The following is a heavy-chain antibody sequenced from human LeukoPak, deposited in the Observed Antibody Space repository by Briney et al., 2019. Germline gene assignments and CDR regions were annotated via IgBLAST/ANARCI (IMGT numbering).Heavy chain of an antibody. J-gene: IGHJ4*02. Sequence: GGSLRLSCAASGFTFTYNGMNWVRQAPGKGLEWVSFISRSSTTIYYADSVKGRFTISRDNSKNTLYLQMNSLRAEDTAVYYCAKEYSSGWYYYFDYWGQGTLVTVSS. CDR2: ISRSSTTI. CDR3: AKEYSSGWYYYFDY. D-gene: IGHD6-19*01. CDR1: GFTFTYNG. V-gene: IGHV3-48*01.